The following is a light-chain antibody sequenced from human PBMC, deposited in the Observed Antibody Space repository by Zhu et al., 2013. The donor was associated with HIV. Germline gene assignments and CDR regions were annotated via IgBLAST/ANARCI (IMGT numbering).Light chain of an antibody. V-gene: IGLV2-14*01. J-gene: IGLJ2*01. Sequence: QSALTQPASVSGSPGQSITISCTGTSSDVGGYNYVSWYQQHPGKAPKLMIYEVNNRPSGVSNRFSGAKSGNTASLTISGLQAEDEADYYCTSYTRTNTRIFGGGTKVTVL. CDR2: EVN. CDR1: SSDVGGYNY. CDR3: TSYTRTNTRI.